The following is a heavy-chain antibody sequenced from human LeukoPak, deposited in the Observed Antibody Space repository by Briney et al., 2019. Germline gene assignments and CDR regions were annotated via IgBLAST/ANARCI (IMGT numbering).Heavy chain of an antibody. CDR2: INPNSGGT. D-gene: IGHD6-19*01. CDR1: GYTFTGYY. V-gene: IGHV1-2*02. Sequence: ASVKVSCKASGYTFTGYYMHWVRQAPGQGLEWMGWINPNSGGTNYAQKFQGRVTMTRDTSISTAYMELSRLRSDDTAVYYCARDLRAAVAGFIPSNYGMDVWGQGTTVTVSS. J-gene: IGHJ6*02. CDR3: ARDLRAAVAGFIPSNYGMDV.